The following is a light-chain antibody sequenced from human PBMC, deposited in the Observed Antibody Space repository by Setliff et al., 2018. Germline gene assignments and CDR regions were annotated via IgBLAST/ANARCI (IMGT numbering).Light chain of an antibody. CDR2: WAS. CDR1: QSVLHSSNNMNY. V-gene: IGKV4-1*01. J-gene: IGKJ1*01. Sequence: DIVLTQSPDSLAVSLGERATINCRSSQSVLHSSNNMNYFAWYQQKPGQPPRLLIYWASTRESGVPDRFSGSGSETDFTLTISSLQAEDVAVYYCQQYNSIPRTFGQGTKVDIK. CDR3: QQYNSIPRT.